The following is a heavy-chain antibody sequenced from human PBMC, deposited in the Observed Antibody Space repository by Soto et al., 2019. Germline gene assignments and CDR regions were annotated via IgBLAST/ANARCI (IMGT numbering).Heavy chain of an antibody. J-gene: IGHJ2*01. V-gene: IGHV1-18*04. D-gene: IGHD5-18*01. CDR1: GYTFTTYG. CDR2: ISVYNGNT. Sequence: ASVKVSCKASGYTFTTYGISWVRQAPGQGLEWMGWISVYNGNTNYAERLQGRVTMTTDTSTSTVYMELWRLRSDDTAMYYCARSYSYGSYWYFDLWGRGTLVTGSS. CDR3: ARSYSYGSYWYFDL.